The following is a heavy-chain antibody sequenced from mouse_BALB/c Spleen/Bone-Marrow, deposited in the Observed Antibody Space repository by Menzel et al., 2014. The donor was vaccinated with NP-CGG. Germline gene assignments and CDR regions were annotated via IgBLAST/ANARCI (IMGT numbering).Heavy chain of an antibody. CDR1: GITVSSYA. CDR3: ARGGMTPFDF. V-gene: IGHV5-6-5*01. J-gene: IGHJ2*01. D-gene: IGHD2-13*01. Sequence: GITVSSYAMSWVRQTPEKRLEWVASIGSGGRKHYPDSVEGRLTISRDNARNILYLQVSSLRSEDTAMYYCARGGMTPFDFWGQGITLTVSS. CDR2: IGSGGRK.